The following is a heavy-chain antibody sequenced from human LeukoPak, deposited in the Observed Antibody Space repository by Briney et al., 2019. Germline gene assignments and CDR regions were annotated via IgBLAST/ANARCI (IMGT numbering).Heavy chain of an antibody. CDR3: AKYLRQWLVPVGAFDI. Sequence: GGSLRLSCAASGFTFSSYAMSWVRQAPGKGLEWVSAISGRGGSTYYADSVKGRFTISRDNSKNTLYLQMNSLRAEDTAVYYCAKYLRQWLVPVGAFDIWGQGTMVTVSS. CDR2: ISGRGGST. J-gene: IGHJ3*02. V-gene: IGHV3-23*01. CDR1: GFTFSSYA. D-gene: IGHD6-19*01.